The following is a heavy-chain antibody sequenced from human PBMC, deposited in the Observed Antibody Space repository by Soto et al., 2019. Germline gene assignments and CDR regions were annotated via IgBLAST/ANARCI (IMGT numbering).Heavy chain of an antibody. V-gene: IGHV3-72*01. D-gene: IGHD1-26*01. Sequence: GGSLRLSCATSGFTFSDHYMDWVRQAPGKGLEWVGRIRKKVNSFTTEYAASVKGRFIVSRDDSENSLYLHMNSLKTEDTAVYYCARVAGSFSFDYWGQGTLVTVSS. J-gene: IGHJ4*02. CDR2: IRKKVNSFTT. CDR3: ARVAGSFSFDY. CDR1: GFTFSDHY.